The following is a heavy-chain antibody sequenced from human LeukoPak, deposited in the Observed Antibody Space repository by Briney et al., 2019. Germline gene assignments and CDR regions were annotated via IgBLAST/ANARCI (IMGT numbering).Heavy chain of an antibody. Sequence: SGGSLRLSCAASGFAFSNHYMDWVRQAPGKGLEWVGRIRKKANSYTTEYAASVKGRFTISRDDSKNSLYLQMNSLKTEDTAVYYCARASGESWNDHHFDYWGQGTLVTVSS. D-gene: IGHD1-1*01. CDR2: IRKKANSYTT. CDR1: GFAFSNHY. V-gene: IGHV3-72*01. CDR3: ARASGESWNDHHFDY. J-gene: IGHJ4*02.